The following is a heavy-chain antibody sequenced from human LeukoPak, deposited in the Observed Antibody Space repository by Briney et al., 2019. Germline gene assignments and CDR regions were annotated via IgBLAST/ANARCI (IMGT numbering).Heavy chain of an antibody. V-gene: IGHV3-33*01. Sequence: GRSLRLSCAASGFTFSSYGMHWVRQAPGKGLEWVAVIWYDGSNKYYADSVKGRFTISRDNSKNTLYLQMNSLRAEDTAVYYCARETPPGYYGSGPSYYYYGMDVWSQGTTVTVSS. J-gene: IGHJ6*02. CDR2: IWYDGSNK. D-gene: IGHD3-10*01. CDR1: GFTFSSYG. CDR3: ARETPPGYYGSGPSYYYYGMDV.